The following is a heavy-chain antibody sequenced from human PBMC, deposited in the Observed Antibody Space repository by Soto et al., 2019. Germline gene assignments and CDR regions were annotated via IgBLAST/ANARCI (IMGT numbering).Heavy chain of an antibody. D-gene: IGHD3-9*01. J-gene: IGHJ4*02. CDR2: IYYSGST. CDR1: GGSISSGGYY. CDR3: ARVRGVRYFDWLLKEYYFDY. V-gene: IGHV4-31*03. Sequence: SETLSLTCTVSGGSISSGGYYWSWIRQHPGKGLEWIGYIYYSGSTYYNPSLKSRVTISVDTSKNQFSLKLSSVTAADTAVYYCARVRGVRYFDWLLKEYYFDYWGQGTLVTVSS.